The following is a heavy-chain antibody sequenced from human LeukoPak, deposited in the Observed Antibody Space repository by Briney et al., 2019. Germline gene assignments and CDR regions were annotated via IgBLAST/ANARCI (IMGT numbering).Heavy chain of an antibody. CDR2: ISSSSSYI. J-gene: IGHJ4*02. Sequence: GGSLRLSCAASGFTFSSYSMNWVRQAPGKGLEWVSSISSSSSYIYYADSVKGRFTISRDNAKNSLYLQMNSLRAEDTAVYYCARAGSGGSYHPDYWGQGTLVTVSS. CDR1: GFTFSSYS. CDR3: ARAGSGGSYHPDY. V-gene: IGHV3-21*04. D-gene: IGHD1-26*01.